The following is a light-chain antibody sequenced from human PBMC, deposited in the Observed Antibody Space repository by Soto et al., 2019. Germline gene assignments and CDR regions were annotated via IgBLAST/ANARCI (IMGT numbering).Light chain of an antibody. CDR2: DAS. V-gene: IGKV3D-15*01. CDR1: ERISNN. CDR3: QQYHWAPDT. Sequence: EIVMTQSTVTLSVSPGESATLSCRASERISNNLAWYQQKPGQAPRLIIYDASNRATGIPARFSGSGSGTDCTLTISSLESEDFAMYYCQQYHWAPDTLGQGTRLEIK. J-gene: IGKJ5*01.